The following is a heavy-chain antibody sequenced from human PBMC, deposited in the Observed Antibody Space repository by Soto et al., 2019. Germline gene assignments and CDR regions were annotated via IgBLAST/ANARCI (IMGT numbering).Heavy chain of an antibody. CDR1: GFTFSSYW. J-gene: IGHJ4*02. Sequence: ESGGGLVQPGGSLRLSCAASGFTFSSYWMSWVRQAPGKGLEWVANIKQDGSEKYYVDSVKGRFTISRDNAKNSLYLQMNSLRAEDTAVYYCARDRFTIFGVGDFDYWGQGTLVTVSS. CDR2: IKQDGSEK. D-gene: IGHD3-3*01. CDR3: ARDRFTIFGVGDFDY. V-gene: IGHV3-7*03.